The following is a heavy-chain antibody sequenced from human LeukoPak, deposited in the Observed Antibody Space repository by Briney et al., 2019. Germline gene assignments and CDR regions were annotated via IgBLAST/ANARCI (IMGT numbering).Heavy chain of an antibody. D-gene: IGHD6-13*01. CDR2: ISSSSYI. J-gene: IGHJ4*02. Sequence: GGSLRLSCAASGFTFSSYSMNWVRQAPGKGLEWVSSISSSSYIYYADSVKGRFTISRDNAKNSLYLQMNSLRAEDTAVYYCARDSSWHVPVPENPVAFDYWGQGTLVTVSS. CDR1: GFTFSSYS. CDR3: ARDSSWHVPVPENPVAFDY. V-gene: IGHV3-21*01.